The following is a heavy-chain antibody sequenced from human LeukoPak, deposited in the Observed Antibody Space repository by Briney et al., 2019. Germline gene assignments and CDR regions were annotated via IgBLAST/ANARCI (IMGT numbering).Heavy chain of an antibody. J-gene: IGHJ5*02. Sequence: GASVKVSCKASGYTFTSYGISWVRQAPGQGLEWMGWISAYNGNTNYAQKLQGRVNMTTDKSTRTAYMELRRLRSDDTAVYYCARGSALWFGDPWGQGTLVTVSS. D-gene: IGHD3-10*01. V-gene: IGHV1-18*01. CDR3: ARGSALWFGDP. CDR2: ISAYNGNT. CDR1: GYTFTSYG.